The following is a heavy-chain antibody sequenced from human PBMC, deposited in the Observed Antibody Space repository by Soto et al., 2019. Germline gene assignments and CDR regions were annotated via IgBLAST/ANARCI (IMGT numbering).Heavy chain of an antibody. CDR3: ARAHSSVGANWFDP. D-gene: IGHD1-26*01. J-gene: IGHJ5*02. CDR2: IYYSGST. CDR1: GGSISSGGYY. Sequence: ASETLSLTCTVSGGSISSGGYYWSWIRQHPGKGLEWIGYIYYSGSTYYNPSLKSRVTISVDTSKNQFSLKLSSVTAADTAVYYCARAHSSVGANWFDPWGQGTLVTVSS. V-gene: IGHV4-31*03.